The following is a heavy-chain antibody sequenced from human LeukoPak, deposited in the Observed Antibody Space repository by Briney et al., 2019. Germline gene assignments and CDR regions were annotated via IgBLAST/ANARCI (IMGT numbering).Heavy chain of an antibody. CDR3: AKDYDSSGYYYHVY. CDR2: ISGSGGST. CDR1: GFTFSSYG. Sequence: GGSLRLSCAASGFTFSSYGMSWVRQAPGKGLEWVSAISGSGGSTYYADSVKGRFTISRDNSKNTLYLQMNSLRAEDTAVYYRAKDYDSSGYYYHVYWGQGTLVTVSS. J-gene: IGHJ4*02. D-gene: IGHD3-22*01. V-gene: IGHV3-23*01.